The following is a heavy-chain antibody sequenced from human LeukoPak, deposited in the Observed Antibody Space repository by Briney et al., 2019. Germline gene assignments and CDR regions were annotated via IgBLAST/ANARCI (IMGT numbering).Heavy chain of an antibody. CDR1: GFTFSNYW. V-gene: IGHV3-7*05. D-gene: IGHD5-24*01. Sequence: WGSLRLSCAASGFTFSNYWMIWVRQAPGKGLEWMANIQQDGGQKRYADSVRGRFTVSRDNAQTSLYLHMNSLRAEDTAVYYCARASNPWLQLSWGQGTLVTVSS. CDR2: IQQDGGQK. J-gene: IGHJ4*02. CDR3: ARASNPWLQLS.